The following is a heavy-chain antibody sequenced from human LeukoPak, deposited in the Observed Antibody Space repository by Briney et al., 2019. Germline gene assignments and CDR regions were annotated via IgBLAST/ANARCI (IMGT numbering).Heavy chain of an antibody. CDR2: IYSGGST. J-gene: IGHJ5*02. V-gene: IGHV3-53*04. CDR3: ASSYYYESSGYHRPPGS. Sequence: GGSLRLSCAASGFTVSSNYMSWVRQAPGKGPVWVSVIYSGGSTYYADSVKGRFTISRHNSDNTVYLQMNSLRTEDTAVYYCASSYYYESSGYHRPPGSWGQGTLVTVSS. D-gene: IGHD3-22*01. CDR1: GFTVSSNY.